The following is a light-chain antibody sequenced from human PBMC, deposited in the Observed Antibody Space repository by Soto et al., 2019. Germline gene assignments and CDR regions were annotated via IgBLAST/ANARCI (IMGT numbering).Light chain of an antibody. Sequence: SYELTQPPSVSVSPGQTASITCSGEKLGDKYACWYQQKPGQSPVLVIYQVSKRPPGIPERFSGSNSGNTATLTISGTQAMDEADYYCQAWESSTRVVFGGGTQLTVL. CDR3: QAWESSTRVV. CDR2: QVS. V-gene: IGLV3-1*01. CDR1: KLGDKY. J-gene: IGLJ2*01.